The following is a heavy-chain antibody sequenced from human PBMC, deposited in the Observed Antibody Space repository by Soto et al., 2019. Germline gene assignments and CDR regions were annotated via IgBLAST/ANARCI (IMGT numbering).Heavy chain of an antibody. CDR1: GYTFNYCG. CDR2: ISAHNGDT. J-gene: IGHJ4*02. Sequence: ASVKVSCKASGYTFNYCGISWVRQAPGQGLEWVGWISAHNGDTKYAQNLQGRLTLTTDTSTSTAYMELTSLTSDDTAVYYCARDWSRYFDSSGLMWFYWGQGTLVTVS. D-gene: IGHD3-22*01. CDR3: ARDWSRYFDSSGLMWFY. V-gene: IGHV1-18*04.